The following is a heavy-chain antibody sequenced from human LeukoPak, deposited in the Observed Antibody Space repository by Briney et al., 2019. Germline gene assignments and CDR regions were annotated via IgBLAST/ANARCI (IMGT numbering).Heavy chain of an antibody. V-gene: IGHV4-34*01. CDR3: ARGRIVLMVYARHSFDP. CDR2: INHSGST. CDR1: GGSFSGYY. Sequence: PSETLSLTCAVYGGSFSGYYWSWIRQPPGKGLEWMGEINHSGSTNYNPSLKSRVTISVDTSKNQFSLKLSSVTAADTAVYYCARGRIVLMVYARHSFDPWGQGTPVTVSS. D-gene: IGHD2-8*01. J-gene: IGHJ5*02.